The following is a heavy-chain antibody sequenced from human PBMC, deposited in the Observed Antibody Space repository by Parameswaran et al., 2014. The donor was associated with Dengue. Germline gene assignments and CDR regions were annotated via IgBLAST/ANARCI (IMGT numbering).Heavy chain of an antibody. Sequence: WVRQAPGQGLEWMGWMNPNSGNTGYAQKFQGRVTMTRNTSISTAYMELSSLRSEDTAVYYCARGSRSSGWYGNYYYGMDVWGQGTTVTVSS. D-gene: IGHD6-19*01. V-gene: IGHV1-8*01. CDR2: MNPNSGNT. J-gene: IGHJ6*02. CDR3: ARGSRSSGWYGNYYYGMDV.